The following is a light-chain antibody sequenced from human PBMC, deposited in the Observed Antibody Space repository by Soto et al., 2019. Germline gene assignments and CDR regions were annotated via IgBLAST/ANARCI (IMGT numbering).Light chain of an antibody. Sequence: QSVLTQPPSVSGAPGQRVTISCTGSSANIGAGYDVHWYQQLPGTAPKLLIYGNSNRPSGVPDRFSGSKSGTSASLAITGLQSEDEADYYCQPYDSSLSWVFGTGTKLTVL. CDR1: SANIGAGYD. CDR2: GNS. CDR3: QPYDSSLSWV. J-gene: IGLJ1*01. V-gene: IGLV1-40*01.